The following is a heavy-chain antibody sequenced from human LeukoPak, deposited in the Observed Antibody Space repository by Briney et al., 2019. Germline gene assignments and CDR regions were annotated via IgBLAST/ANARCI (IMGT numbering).Heavy chain of an antibody. V-gene: IGHV3-21*01. CDR3: ARETPDSSSWTAFDF. CDR1: GFTLSSYS. J-gene: IGHJ4*02. D-gene: IGHD6-13*01. CDR2: ISSSSSYI. Sequence: GGSLRLSCAASGFTLSSYSMNWVRQAPGEGLEWVSSISSSSSYIYYPDSVKGRFTISRDNDKNSLSLQMNSPRDEDTAVYYCARETPDSSSWTAFDFWGQGTLVTVSS.